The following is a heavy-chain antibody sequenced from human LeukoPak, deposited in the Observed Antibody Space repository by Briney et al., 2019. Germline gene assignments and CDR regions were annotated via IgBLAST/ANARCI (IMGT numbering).Heavy chain of an antibody. CDR2: IYYSGST. D-gene: IGHD3-22*01. CDR3: AKTSGYSNFDY. J-gene: IGHJ4*02. CDR1: GGSIRGSSYY. V-gene: IGHV4-39*01. Sequence: PSETLSLTCTVSGGSIRGSSYYWGWIRQPPGKGLEWIGTIYYSGSTYYNPSLRSRVTISVDTSKNQFSLKLSSVTAADTAVYYCAKTSGYSNFDYWGQGTLVTVSS.